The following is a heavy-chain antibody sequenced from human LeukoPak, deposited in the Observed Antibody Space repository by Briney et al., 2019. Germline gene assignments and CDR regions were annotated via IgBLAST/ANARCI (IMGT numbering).Heavy chain of an antibody. CDR1: GYTFTSYG. CDR3: ARDPDILTGYELDY. V-gene: IGHV1-18*01. CDR2: ISAYNGNT. D-gene: IGHD3-9*01. J-gene: IGHJ4*02. Sequence: ASVKVSCKASGYTFTSYGISWVRQAPGQGLEWMGWISAYNGNTNYAQKLQGRVTVTTDTSTSTAYMELRSLRSDDTAVYYCARDPDILTGYELDYWGQGTLVTVSS.